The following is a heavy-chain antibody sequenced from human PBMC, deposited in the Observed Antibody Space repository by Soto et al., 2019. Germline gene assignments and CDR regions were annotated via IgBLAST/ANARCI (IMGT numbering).Heavy chain of an antibody. D-gene: IGHD3-10*01. J-gene: IGHJ6*02. CDR1: GGSIGRGGFY. CDR3: ARRYYGSGSYSGPGYYYYGMDV. V-gene: IGHV4-31*03. Sequence: PSATLSLTCSVSGGSIGRGGFYWSWIRQHPEKGLEWIGYIYYSGSTYYNPSLKSRVTISVDTSKNQFSLILSSVTAADTAVYYCARRYYGSGSYSGPGYYYYGMDVWGQGTTVTVSS. CDR2: IYYSGST.